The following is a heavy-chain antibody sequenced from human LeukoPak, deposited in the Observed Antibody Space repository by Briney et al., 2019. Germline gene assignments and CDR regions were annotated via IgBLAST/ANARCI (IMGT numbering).Heavy chain of an antibody. CDR1: GGSISSSSYY. CDR2: INHSRST. Sequence: PSEILSLTCTVSGGSISSSSYYWGWIRQPPGKGLEWIGEINHSRSTNYNPSLKSRVTISVDTSKNQFSLKLSSVTAADTAVYYCARPRYRQFLRAGTAFDIWGQGTMVTVSS. V-gene: IGHV4-39*07. J-gene: IGHJ3*02. CDR3: ARPRYRQFLRAGTAFDI. D-gene: IGHD6-13*01.